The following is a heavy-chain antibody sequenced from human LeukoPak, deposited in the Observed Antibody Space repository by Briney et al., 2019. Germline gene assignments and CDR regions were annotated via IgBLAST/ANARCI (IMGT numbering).Heavy chain of an antibody. CDR3: AREGTRGVTAIRDAFDI. Sequence: GGSLRLSCAASGFPFSSYEMNWVLQAPGKGLEWVSYMTSSGLTTYYTDSVKGRFTISRDNAKNSLYLQVNSLRVEDTAVYYCAREGTRGVTAIRDAFDIWGQGTMVTVSS. V-gene: IGHV3-48*03. CDR1: GFPFSSYE. D-gene: IGHD2-21*02. J-gene: IGHJ3*02. CDR2: MTSSGLTT.